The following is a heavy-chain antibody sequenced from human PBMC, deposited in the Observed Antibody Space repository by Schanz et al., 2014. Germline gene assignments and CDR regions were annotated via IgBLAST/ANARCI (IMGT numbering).Heavy chain of an antibody. CDR3: ARVGVDLVAGIYYGMDV. CDR2: ISTFRNEDT. Sequence: QVQLVQSGAEVKKPGASVKVSCEASRYTFNTYGLNWVRQAPGQGPEFMGWISTFRNEDTNSAQRFQGRLTMTTDTSTSTAYMELRSLSSADTAVYYCARVGVDLVAGIYYGMDVWGQGTTVAVSS. V-gene: IGHV1-18*01. D-gene: IGHD5-12*01. J-gene: IGHJ6*02. CDR1: RYTFNTYG.